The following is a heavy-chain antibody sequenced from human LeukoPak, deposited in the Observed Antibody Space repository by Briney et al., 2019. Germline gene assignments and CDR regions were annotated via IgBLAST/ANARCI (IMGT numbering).Heavy chain of an antibody. D-gene: IGHD5-12*01. CDR1: GYTFTSYG. V-gene: IGHV1-69*13. Sequence: ASVKVSCKASGYTFTSYGISWVRQAPGQGLEWMGGIIPIFGTANYAQKFQGRVTITADESTSTAYMELSSLRSEDTAVYYCARDSRSGYDSGFDYWGQGTLVTVSS. CDR3: ARDSRSGYDSGFDY. J-gene: IGHJ4*02. CDR2: IIPIFGTA.